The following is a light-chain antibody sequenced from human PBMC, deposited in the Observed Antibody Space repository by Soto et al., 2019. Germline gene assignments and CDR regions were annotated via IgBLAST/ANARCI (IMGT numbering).Light chain of an antibody. Sequence: QAVVTQEPSLPVSPGGTVTLTCGSSTGAVTSGHYPYWFQQKPGQAPRTLSYDTSNTHSWTPARFSGSLLGGKAALTLSGAQPEDEAEYYCLLYYSGARSWVFGGGTKVTVL. CDR1: TGAVTSGHY. CDR3: LLYYSGARSWV. V-gene: IGLV7-46*01. CDR2: DTS. J-gene: IGLJ3*02.